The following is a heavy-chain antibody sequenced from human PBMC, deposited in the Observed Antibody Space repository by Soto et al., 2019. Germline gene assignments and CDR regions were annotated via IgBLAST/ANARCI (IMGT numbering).Heavy chain of an antibody. CDR2: IIPVFGTT. V-gene: IGHV1-69*01. J-gene: IGHJ5*02. Sequence: QMQLVQSGPEVKKPGSSVKVSCKASGDSFGSYAVSWVRQAPGQGLEWMGGIIPVFGTTNYTQKFQGRVTITADDSTTTAYMELSSLRSDDTAVYYWAREPFGRLDTWGQGPLVTVSS. CDR3: AREPFGRLDT. CDR1: GDSFGSYA. D-gene: IGHD3-10*01.